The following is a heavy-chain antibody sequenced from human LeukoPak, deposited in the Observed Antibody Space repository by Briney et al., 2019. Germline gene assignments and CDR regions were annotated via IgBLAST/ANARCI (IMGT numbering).Heavy chain of an antibody. CDR2: ISGTGRTV. V-gene: IGHV3-48*03. Sequence: GGSLRLSCAASGFTFIPYEMNWVRQAPGKGLEWVSYISGTGRTVYYADSVKGRFTISRDNAKRSLYLQMNSLRAEDTAVYYCASQGIAVAATLDYWGQGTLVTVSS. J-gene: IGHJ4*02. CDR3: ASQGIAVAATLDY. CDR1: GFTFIPYE. D-gene: IGHD6-19*01.